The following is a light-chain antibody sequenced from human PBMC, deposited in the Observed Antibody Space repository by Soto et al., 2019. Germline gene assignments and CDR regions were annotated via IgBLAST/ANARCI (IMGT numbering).Light chain of an antibody. V-gene: IGLV1-40*01. CDR1: SSNIGAGFD. CDR2: VNS. CDR3: QSYDSSLSTVV. J-gene: IGLJ2*01. Sequence: QSVLTQPPSVSGAPGRRVTISCTGSSSNIGAGFDVHWYQQLPGTAPKLLVYVNSNRPSGVPDRFSGSKSGTSASLAITGLQAEDEADYYCQSYDSSLSTVVFGGGTKLTVL.